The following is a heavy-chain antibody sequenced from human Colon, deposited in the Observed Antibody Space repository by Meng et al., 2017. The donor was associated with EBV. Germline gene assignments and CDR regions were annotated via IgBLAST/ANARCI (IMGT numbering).Heavy chain of an antibody. CDR2: TSHSGST. CDR3: ASSDYYRSDY. D-gene: IGHD3-22*01. V-gene: IGHV4-4*02. CDR1: GGSISRSDW. Sequence: QVQLQESGPGLVKPSETLSLTCAVSGGSISRSDWWSWVRQPPGKGLEWSGETSHSGSTDYSPSLKSRVTISLDKSKNQLSLKLNSVTAADTAVYYCASSDYYRSDYWGQGTLVTVYS. J-gene: IGHJ4*02.